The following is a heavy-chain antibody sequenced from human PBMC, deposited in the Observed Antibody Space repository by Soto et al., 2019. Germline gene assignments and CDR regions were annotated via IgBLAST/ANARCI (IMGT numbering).Heavy chain of an antibody. J-gene: IGHJ4*02. CDR3: ERGDSSGSY. V-gene: IGHV3-30-3*01. CDR1: GFTFSSYA. Sequence: GGSLRLSCAASGFTFSSYAMHWVRQAPGKGLEWVAVISYDGSNKYYADSVKGRFTISRDNSKNTLYLQMNSLRAEDTAVYYCERGDSSGSYWGQGTRVTVSP. D-gene: IGHD6-19*01. CDR2: ISYDGSNK.